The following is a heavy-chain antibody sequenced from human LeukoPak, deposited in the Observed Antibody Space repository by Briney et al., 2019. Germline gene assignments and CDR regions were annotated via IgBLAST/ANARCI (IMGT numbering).Heavy chain of an antibody. Sequence: GGSLRLSCAASGFTFSSYAMSWVRQAPGKGLEWISAISGSGGSTYYADSVKGRFTISRDNSKNTLYLQMNSLRAEDTAVYYCAKGYCSSTSCYFHYYGMDVWGQGTTVTVSS. CDR1: GFTFSSYA. CDR2: ISGSGGST. D-gene: IGHD2-2*01. V-gene: IGHV3-23*01. CDR3: AKGYCSSTSCYFHYYGMDV. J-gene: IGHJ6*02.